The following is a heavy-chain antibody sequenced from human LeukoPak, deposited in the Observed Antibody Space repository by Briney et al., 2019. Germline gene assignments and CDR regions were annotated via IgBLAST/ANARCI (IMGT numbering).Heavy chain of an antibody. CDR3: ARLSNSSGWFSLDY. Sequence: PGGSLRLSCAASGLTFTSYSMNWVRQAPGKGLEWVSSISSSSSYIYYADSVKGRFTISRDNAKNSLYLQMNSLRAEDTAVYYCARLSNSSGWFSLDYWGHGTLVTVSS. CDR1: GLTFTSYS. J-gene: IGHJ4*01. CDR2: ISSSSSYI. V-gene: IGHV3-21*01. D-gene: IGHD6-19*01.